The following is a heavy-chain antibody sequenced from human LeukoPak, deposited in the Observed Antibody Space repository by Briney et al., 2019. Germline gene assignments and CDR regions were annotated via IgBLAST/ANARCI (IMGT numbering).Heavy chain of an antibody. CDR3: ARHPQLGTIDY. CDR1: GFTFRSYV. Sequence: GSLRLSCAASGFTFRSYVMHWVRQAPGKGLEWIGYIYYSGSTNYNPSLKSRVTISVDTSKNQFSLKLSSVTAADTAVYYCARHPQLGTIDYWGQGTLVTVSS. V-gene: IGHV4-59*08. D-gene: IGHD6-13*01. CDR2: IYYSGST. J-gene: IGHJ4*02.